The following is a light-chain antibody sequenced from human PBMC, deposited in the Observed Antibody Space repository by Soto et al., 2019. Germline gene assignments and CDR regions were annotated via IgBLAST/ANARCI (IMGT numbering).Light chain of an antibody. CDR3: QQYCVTPWT. CDR2: WAY. Sequence: DIVMTQSPDSLAVSLGERATINCESSQSVLYRSNNQHCFAWYQQKPGQPPKLLIYWAYTRESGVPDRFSGGGSGTDFTLTIIGLPAEDVAVYYCQQYCVTPWTFGQGTKVEIK. CDR1: QSVLYRSNNQHC. J-gene: IGKJ1*01. V-gene: IGKV4-1*01.